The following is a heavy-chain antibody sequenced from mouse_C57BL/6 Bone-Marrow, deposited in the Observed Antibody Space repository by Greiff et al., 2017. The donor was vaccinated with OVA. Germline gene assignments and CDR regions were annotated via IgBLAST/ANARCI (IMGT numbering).Heavy chain of an antibody. V-gene: IGHV5-4*01. CDR1: GFTFSSYA. CDR2: ISDGGSYT. CDR3: ARERRGNYVGY. Sequence: EVQLQESGGGLVKPGGSLKLSCAASGFTFSSYAMSWVRQTPEKRLEWVATISDGGSYTYYPDNVKGRFTISRDNAKNNLYLQMSHLKSEDTAMYYCARERRGNYVGYWGQGTTLTVSS. J-gene: IGHJ2*01.